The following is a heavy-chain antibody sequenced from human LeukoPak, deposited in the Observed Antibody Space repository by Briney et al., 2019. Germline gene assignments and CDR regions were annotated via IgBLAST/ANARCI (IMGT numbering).Heavy chain of an antibody. V-gene: IGHV1-2*02. CDR3: ARDIVHTAMDPPSDYYYYGMDV. D-gene: IGHD5-18*01. Sequence: ASVKVSCKASGYTFTGYYMHWVRQAPGQGLEWMGWINPNSGGTNYAQKFQGRVTMTGDTSISTAYMEVSRLRSDDTAVYYCARDIVHTAMDPPSDYYYYGMDVWGQGTTVTVSS. CDR2: INPNSGGT. J-gene: IGHJ6*02. CDR1: GYTFTGYY.